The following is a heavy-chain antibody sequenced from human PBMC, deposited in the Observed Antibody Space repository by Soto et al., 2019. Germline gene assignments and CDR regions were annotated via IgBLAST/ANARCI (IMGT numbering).Heavy chain of an antibody. CDR1: DGSISSYY. D-gene: IGHD5-12*01. J-gene: IGHJ6*02. Sequence: QVQLQESGPGLVKPSETLSLTCTVSDGSISSYYWSWIRQPAGKGLEWIGRIYISGSTNYNPSLKSRVTMSVDTSKNQFSLKLRSVTAADTAVYYCVREGGYSGYGDVWGQGTTVTVSS. V-gene: IGHV4-4*07. CDR2: IYISGST. CDR3: VREGGYSGYGDV.